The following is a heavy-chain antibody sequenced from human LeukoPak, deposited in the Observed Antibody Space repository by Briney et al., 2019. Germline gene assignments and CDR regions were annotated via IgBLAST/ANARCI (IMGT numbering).Heavy chain of an antibody. CDR2: IKQDGSEK. V-gene: IGHV3-7*01. J-gene: IGHJ4*02. CDR3: ARDRAFVESLLPPGY. CDR1: GFTFSSYW. D-gene: IGHD1-26*01. Sequence: GGSLRLSCAASGFTFSSYWMSWVRQAPGKGLEWVANIKQDGSEKYYVDSVKGRFTISRDNAKNSLYLQMNSLRAEDTAVYYCARDRAFVESLLPPGYWGQGTLVTVSS.